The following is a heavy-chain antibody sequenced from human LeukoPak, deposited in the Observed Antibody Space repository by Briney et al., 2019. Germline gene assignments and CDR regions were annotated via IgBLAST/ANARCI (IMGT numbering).Heavy chain of an antibody. Sequence: GGSLKLSCAASGFTFSSYGMHWVRQAPGKGLEWMAVICYDGSNKYYVDSVKGRFTISRDNSKNTLYLQMNSLSAEDTAVYYCERGAYGSGTYRDFDIWGQGTMVTVS. J-gene: IGHJ3*02. CDR2: ICYDGSNK. CDR1: GFTFSSYG. V-gene: IGHV3-33*01. D-gene: IGHD3-10*01. CDR3: ERGAYGSGTYRDFDI.